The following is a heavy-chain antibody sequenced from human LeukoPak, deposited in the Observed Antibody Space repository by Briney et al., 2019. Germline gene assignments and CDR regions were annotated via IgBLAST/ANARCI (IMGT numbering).Heavy chain of an antibody. Sequence: GGSLRLSCAASGFTFSRYWMHWVRQAPGKGLVWVSRTNSDGSLPSYADSVKGRFTISRDNSKNTLYLQMNSLRAEDTAVYYCARWGSVGYSGYDLFDSWGQGTLVTVSS. J-gene: IGHJ4*02. D-gene: IGHD5-12*01. CDR2: TNSDGSLP. V-gene: IGHV3-74*01. CDR1: GFTFSRYW. CDR3: ARWGSVGYSGYDLFDS.